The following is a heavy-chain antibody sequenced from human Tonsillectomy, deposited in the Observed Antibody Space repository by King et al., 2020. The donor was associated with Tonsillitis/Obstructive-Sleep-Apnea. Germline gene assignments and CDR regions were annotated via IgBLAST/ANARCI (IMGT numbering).Heavy chain of an antibody. V-gene: IGHV3-30*04. CDR2: ISYDGSNK. Sequence: VQLVESGGGVVQPGRSLRLSCAASGFTFSSYAMHWVRQAPGKGLEWVAVISYDGSNKYYADSVKGRFTISRDNSKNTLYLQMNSLRAEDTAVYYCAREDELRYFDTPFDYWGQGTLVTVSS. CDR1: GFTFSSYA. CDR3: AREDELRYFDTPFDY. J-gene: IGHJ4*02. D-gene: IGHD3-9*01.